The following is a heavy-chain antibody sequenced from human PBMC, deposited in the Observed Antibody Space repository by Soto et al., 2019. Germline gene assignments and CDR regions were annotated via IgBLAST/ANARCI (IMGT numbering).Heavy chain of an antibody. CDR3: ARLLLVVVPTPLSWFDP. V-gene: IGHV4-31*03. Sequence: PSETLSLTCTVPGGSISSGGYYWSWIRQHPGKGLEWIGYIYYSGSTYYNPSLKSRVTISVDTSKNQFSLKLSSVTAADTAVYYCARLLLVVVPTPLSWFDPWGQGTLVTVSS. CDR1: GGSISSGGYY. J-gene: IGHJ5*02. D-gene: IGHD2-2*01. CDR2: IYYSGST.